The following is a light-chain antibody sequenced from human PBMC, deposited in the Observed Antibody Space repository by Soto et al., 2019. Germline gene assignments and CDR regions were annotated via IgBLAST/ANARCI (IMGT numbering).Light chain of an antibody. V-gene: IGKV3-20*01. CDR3: QQYGAYPLT. Sequence: EIVLTQSRGTLSLSPGERATLSCRASQSVRSTNLAWYQQKPGLAPRLLIFGVYNRATGIPDRFSGSGSGTDFTLTISRLEPEDFAVYYCQQYGAYPLTFGGGTKWIS. CDR2: GVY. CDR1: QSVRSTN. J-gene: IGKJ4*01.